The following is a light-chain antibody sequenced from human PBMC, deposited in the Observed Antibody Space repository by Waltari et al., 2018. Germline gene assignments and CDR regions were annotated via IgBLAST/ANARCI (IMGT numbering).Light chain of an antibody. V-gene: IGKV1-9*01. CDR2: SAS. J-gene: IGKJ3*01. CDR1: QGINRD. Sequence: DIHLTQSPSFLSASVGDRVIITCRASQGINRDLGWYQQKPGKPPKLLIYSASTLQSGVSSRFSGSGSATEFALTISSLQPEDFATYYCQHFDSYPLTFGPGTKVEI. CDR3: QHFDSYPLT.